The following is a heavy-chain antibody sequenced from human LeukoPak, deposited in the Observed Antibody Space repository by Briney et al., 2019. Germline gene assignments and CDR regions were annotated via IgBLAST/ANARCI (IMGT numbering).Heavy chain of an antibody. V-gene: IGHV1-2*02. J-gene: IGHJ4*02. CDR2: INPNSGGT. D-gene: IGHD3-10*01. CDR1: GYTFTGYY. Sequence: ASVKVSCKASGYTFTGYYMHWVRQAPGQGLEGMGWINPNSGGTNYAQKFQGRVTMTRDTSISTAYMELSRLRSDDTAVYYCARSARYGSGSYLLGYWGQGTLVTVSS. CDR3: ARSARYGSGSYLLGY.